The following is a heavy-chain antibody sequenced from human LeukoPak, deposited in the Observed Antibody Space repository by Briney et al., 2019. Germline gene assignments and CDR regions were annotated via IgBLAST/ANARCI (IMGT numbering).Heavy chain of an antibody. V-gene: IGHV4-59*01. CDR2: IYYSGST. J-gene: IGHJ4*02. CDR1: GGSISSYY. CDR3: ARTTRYYGSGSPLGYYFDY. D-gene: IGHD3-10*01. Sequence: PSETLSLTCTVSGGSISSYYWSWIRQPPGKGLERIGYIYYSGSTNYNPSLKSRVTISVDTSKNQFSLKLSSVTAADTAVYYCARTTRYYGSGSPLGYYFDYWGQGTLVTVSS.